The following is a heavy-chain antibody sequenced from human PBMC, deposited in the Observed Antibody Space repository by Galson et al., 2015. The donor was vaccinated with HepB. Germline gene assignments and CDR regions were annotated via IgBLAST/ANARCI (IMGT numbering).Heavy chain of an antibody. V-gene: IGHV3-74*01. CDR1: GFTFNNYW. CDR2: VSKDGSTT. D-gene: IGHD1-14*01. Sequence: SLRLSCAASGFTFNNYWMHWVRQAPGKGLEWISDVSKDGSTTRYAASVKGRFTISRDNAKNTLSLQMSSLRAEDTAVYYCARGNWEPLEYWGQGTLVTVSS. CDR3: ARGNWEPLEY. J-gene: IGHJ4*02.